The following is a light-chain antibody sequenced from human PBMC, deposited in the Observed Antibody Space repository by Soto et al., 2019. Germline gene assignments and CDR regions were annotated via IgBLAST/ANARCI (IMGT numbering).Light chain of an antibody. Sequence: QSVLTQPPSVSGSPGQSVTISCTGTSNDVASNYRVSWYQQPPGTAPQLVIYGVTNRPSGVPDRFSGSRSGNTASLTISGLQAEDEADYFCISYTDSSTYVFGTGTKVTV. V-gene: IGLV2-18*02. J-gene: IGLJ1*01. CDR1: SNDVASNYR. CDR2: GVT. CDR3: ISYTDSSTYV.